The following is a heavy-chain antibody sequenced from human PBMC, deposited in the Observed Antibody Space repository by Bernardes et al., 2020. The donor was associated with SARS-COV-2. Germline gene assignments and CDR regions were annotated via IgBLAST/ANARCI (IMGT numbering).Heavy chain of an antibody. V-gene: IGHV4-61*02. J-gene: IGHJ6*02. CDR3: AGGRPVWFGADYYYYGMDV. D-gene: IGHD3-10*01. CDR1: GGSISSGSYY. CDR2: IYTSGST. Sequence: SETLSLTCTVSGGSISSGSYYWSWIRQPAGKGLDWIGRIYTSGSTNYNPSLKSRVTISVDTSKNQFSLKLSSVTAADTAVYYCAGGRPVWFGADYYYYGMDVWGQGTTVTVSS.